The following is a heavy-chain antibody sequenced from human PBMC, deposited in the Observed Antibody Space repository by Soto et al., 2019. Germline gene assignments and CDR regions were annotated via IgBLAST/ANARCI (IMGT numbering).Heavy chain of an antibody. D-gene: IGHD3-10*01. CDR3: ARDATVYGMSANYFDY. Sequence: QVQLVESGGDVVQPGRSLRLSCASSGFSFGSHAMHWVRQAPGKGLEWVAIVSYDGNIKYYGDSVKGRFTISRDNSKSTLYLEMNSLRSDDTAIYYCARDATVYGMSANYFDYWGQGTLVTVSS. J-gene: IGHJ4*02. CDR2: VSYDGNIK. CDR1: GFSFGSHA. V-gene: IGHV3-30-3*01.